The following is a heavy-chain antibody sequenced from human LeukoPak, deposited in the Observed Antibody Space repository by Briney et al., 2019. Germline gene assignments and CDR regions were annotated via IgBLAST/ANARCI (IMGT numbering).Heavy chain of an antibody. CDR3: AKDVTMTPYYFDY. D-gene: IGHD3-3*01. CDR1: GFTFSSYA. CDR2: VSGSGGGT. J-gene: IGHJ4*02. V-gene: IGHV3-23*01. Sequence: GGSLRLSCAASGFTFSSYAMNWVRQAPGKGLEWVSAVSGSGGGTYYADSVKGRFTISRDNAKNTLYLQMNSLRAEDTAVYYCAKDVTMTPYYFDYWGQGTLVTVSS.